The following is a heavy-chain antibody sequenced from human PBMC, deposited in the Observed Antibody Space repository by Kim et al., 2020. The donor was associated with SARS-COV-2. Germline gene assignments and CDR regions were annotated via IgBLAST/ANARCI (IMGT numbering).Heavy chain of an antibody. CDR1: GYTFTSYG. D-gene: IGHD2-21*01. CDR3: ATDKTPLAYCGGDCKTPLDY. CDR2: INAGNGNT. Sequence: ASVKVSCKASGYTFTSYGVHWVRQAPGQRLEWMGWINAGNGNTKYSQKFQGRVTITRDKSASTAYMELSSLRSEDTTVYYCATDKTPLAYCGGDCKTPLDYWGQGTLVTVSS. V-gene: IGHV1-3*01. J-gene: IGHJ4*02.